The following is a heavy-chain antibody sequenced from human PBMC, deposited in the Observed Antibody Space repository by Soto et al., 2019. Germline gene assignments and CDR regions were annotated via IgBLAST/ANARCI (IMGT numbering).Heavy chain of an antibody. CDR2: IYPGDSDA. V-gene: IGHV5-51*01. D-gene: IGHD3-10*01. Sequence: GESLKISCTGSGYTFSKYWIGWVRPTPGKGLEWMGMIYPGDSDARYGPSFEGQVTFSVDKSINTAYLQWNSLKASDTAMYYCARQGGEYNTMSDYWGQGTLVTVSS. CDR3: ARQGGEYNTMSDY. J-gene: IGHJ4*02. CDR1: GYTFSKYW.